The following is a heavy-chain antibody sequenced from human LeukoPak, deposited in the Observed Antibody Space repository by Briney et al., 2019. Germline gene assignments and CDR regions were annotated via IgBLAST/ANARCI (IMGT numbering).Heavy chain of an antibody. CDR3: ARDSPITMVRGVYYYYMDV. CDR1: GYTFTGYY. V-gene: IGHV1-2*02. D-gene: IGHD3-10*01. CDR2: INPNSGGT. Sequence: ASVKVSCKASGYTFTGYYMHWVRQAPGQGLEWMGWINPNSGGTNYAQKFQGRVTMTRDTSISTAYMELSRLRSDDTAVYCCARDSPITMVRGVYYYYMDVWGKGTTVTVTS. J-gene: IGHJ6*03.